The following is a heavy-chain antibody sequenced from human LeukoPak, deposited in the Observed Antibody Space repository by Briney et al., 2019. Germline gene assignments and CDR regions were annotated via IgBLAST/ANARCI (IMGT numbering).Heavy chain of an antibody. V-gene: IGHV3-7*03. Sequence: PGGSLRLSCAASGFTFSSYWMNWVRQAPGKGLEWVANIKQDGSEKYYVDSVKGRFTIPRDNAKNSLYLQMNSLRAEDTAVYYCAREGYYYGMDVWGQGTTVTVSS. CDR2: IKQDGSEK. J-gene: IGHJ6*02. CDR3: AREGYYYGMDV. CDR1: GFTFSSYW.